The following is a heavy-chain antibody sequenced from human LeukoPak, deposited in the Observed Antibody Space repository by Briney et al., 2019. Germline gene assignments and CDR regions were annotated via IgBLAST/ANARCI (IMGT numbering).Heavy chain of an antibody. CDR2: IYYSESP. D-gene: IGHD2-2*02. CDR1: GGSLSSGHYY. V-gene: IGHV4-30-4*08. J-gene: IGHJ3*02. Sequence: PSETLSLTCTVSGGSLSSGHYYWSWIRQPPGKGLEWLWYIYYSESPYYNPSLKSQVTISVDTSKNQFSLKLSSVTAADTAVYYCARDLSDFQLLYEGSDAFDIWGQGTMVTVSS. CDR3: ARDLSDFQLLYEGSDAFDI.